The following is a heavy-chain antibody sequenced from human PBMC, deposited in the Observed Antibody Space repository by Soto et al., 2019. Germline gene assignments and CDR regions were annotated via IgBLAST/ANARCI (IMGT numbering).Heavy chain of an antibody. D-gene: IGHD5-12*01. Sequence: SETLSLTCTVSGGSVSSGSYYWSWIRQPPGKGLEWIGYIYYSGSTNYNPSLKSRVTISVDTSKNQFSLKLSSVTAADTAVYYCARASGATSFDYWGQGTLVTVSS. J-gene: IGHJ4*02. CDR1: GGSVSSGSYY. V-gene: IGHV4-61*01. CDR2: IYYSGST. CDR3: ARASGATSFDY.